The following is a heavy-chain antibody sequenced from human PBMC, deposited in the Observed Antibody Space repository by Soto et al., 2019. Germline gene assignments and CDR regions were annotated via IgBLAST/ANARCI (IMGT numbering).Heavy chain of an antibody. CDR1: GFTFSSYS. CDR2: ISSSSSYI. J-gene: IGHJ4*02. V-gene: IGHV3-21*01. CDR3: ARIVAAAGSGFDY. D-gene: IGHD6-13*01. Sequence: EVQLVESGGGLVKPGGSLRLSCAASGFTFSSYSMNWVRQAPGKGPEWVSSISSSSSYIYYADSVKGRFTISRDNAKNSLYLQMNSLRAEDTAVYYCARIVAAAGSGFDYWGQGTLVTVSS.